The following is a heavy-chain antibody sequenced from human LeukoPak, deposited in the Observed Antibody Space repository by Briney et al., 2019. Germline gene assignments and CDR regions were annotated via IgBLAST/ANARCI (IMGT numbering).Heavy chain of an antibody. D-gene: IGHD4-17*01. CDR2: MNPNSGNT. J-gene: IGHJ6*02. CDR3: ARDLTTTVTLYYYYGMDV. Sequence: ASVKVSCKASGYTFTSYDINWVRQATGQGLEWMGWMNPNSGNTGYAQKFQGRVTMTRNTSISTAYMELSSLRSEDTAVYYCARDLTTTVTLYYYYGMDVWGQGTTVTVSS. V-gene: IGHV1-8*01. CDR1: GYTFTSYD.